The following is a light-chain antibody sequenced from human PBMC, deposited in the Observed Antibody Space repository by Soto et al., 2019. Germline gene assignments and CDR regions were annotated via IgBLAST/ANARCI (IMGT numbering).Light chain of an antibody. V-gene: IGLV2-14*03. CDR1: SSDVGAYNY. CDR3: NSYTSSTTPYV. CDR2: DVT. Sequence: QSVLPQPASVSGSPGQSITISCTGSSSDVGAYNYVSWYQHHPDKAPKLVIYDVTNRPSGVSNRFSGSKSGNTASLTISGLQAEDEADYYCNSYTSSTTPYVFGTGTKVTVL. J-gene: IGLJ1*01.